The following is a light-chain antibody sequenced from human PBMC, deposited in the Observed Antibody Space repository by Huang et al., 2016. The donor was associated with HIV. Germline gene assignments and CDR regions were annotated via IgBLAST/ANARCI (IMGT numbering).Light chain of an antibody. CDR1: QSISSY. CDR3: QQTYSTPWT. J-gene: IGKJ1*01. Sequence: DSQMTQSPSSLSASVGGRVTVACRASQSISSYLNWYQQKPGNAPKLLIYATSSLESGVPSMFSGRGTGTTFILTISDLQPEDFATYYCQQTYSTPWTFGQGTKVEIK. V-gene: IGKV1-39*01. CDR2: ATS.